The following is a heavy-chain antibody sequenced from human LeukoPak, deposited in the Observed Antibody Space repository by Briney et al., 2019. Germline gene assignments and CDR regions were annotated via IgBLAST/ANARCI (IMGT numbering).Heavy chain of an antibody. Sequence: PSETLSLTCTVSGGSISSYYWSWIRQPPGKGLEWIGYIYYSGSTNYNPSLKSRVTISVVTSKNQFSLKLSSVTAADTAVYYCARGGSYYEPFDYWGQGTLVTVSS. D-gene: IGHD1-26*01. V-gene: IGHV4-59*01. CDR2: IYYSGST. CDR1: GGSISSYY. CDR3: ARGGSYYEPFDY. J-gene: IGHJ4*02.